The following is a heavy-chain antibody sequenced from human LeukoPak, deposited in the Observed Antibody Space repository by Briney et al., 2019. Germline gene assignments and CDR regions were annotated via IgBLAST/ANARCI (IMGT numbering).Heavy chain of an antibody. Sequence: GGTLRLSCAASGFTFNSYAMNWVRQAPGKGLEWVSTISSSGNNTYYTDSVKGRFTISRDNAKNTLYLQMNSLRAEDTAVYYCARDLTKQWPEHYFDYWGQGTLVTVSS. J-gene: IGHJ4*02. V-gene: IGHV3-23*01. CDR2: ISSSGNNT. CDR3: ARDLTKQWPEHYFDY. D-gene: IGHD6-19*01. CDR1: GFTFNSYA.